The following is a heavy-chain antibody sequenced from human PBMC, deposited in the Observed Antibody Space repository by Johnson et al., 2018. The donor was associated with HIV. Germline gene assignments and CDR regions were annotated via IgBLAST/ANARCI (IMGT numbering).Heavy chain of an antibody. CDR1: GFTFSSYA. Sequence: QVQLVESGGGVVQPGRSLRLSCAASGFTFSSYAMHWVSQAPGKGLEWVAVISYDGRNKYYADSVKGRFTISRDNSKNTLYLQMNSLRAEDTAVYYCARDYGDYAHDAFDIWGQGTMVTVSS. CDR2: ISYDGRNK. V-gene: IGHV3-30-3*01. D-gene: IGHD4-17*01. CDR3: ARDYGDYAHDAFDI. J-gene: IGHJ3*02.